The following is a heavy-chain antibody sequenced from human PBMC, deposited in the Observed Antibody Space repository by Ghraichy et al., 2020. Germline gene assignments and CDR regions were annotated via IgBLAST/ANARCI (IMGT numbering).Heavy chain of an antibody. J-gene: IGHJ3*02. Sequence: ASVKDSCKVSGYTLTELSMHWVRQAPGKGLEWMGGFDPEDGETIYAQKFQGRVTMTEDTSTDTAYMELSSLRSEDTAVYYCATHPMVRGVIGAFDIWGQGTMVTVSS. V-gene: IGHV1-24*01. CDR3: ATHPMVRGVIGAFDI. D-gene: IGHD3-10*01. CDR1: GYTLTELS. CDR2: FDPEDGET.